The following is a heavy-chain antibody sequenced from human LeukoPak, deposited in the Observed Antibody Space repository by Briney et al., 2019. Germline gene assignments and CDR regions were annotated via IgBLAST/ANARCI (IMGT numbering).Heavy chain of an antibody. CDR1: GFTFSDYW. CDR2: IYGSDDKT. V-gene: IGHV3-23*01. J-gene: IGHJ5*02. Sequence: PGGSLRLPCAASGFTFSDYWMSWARQAPGKGLELVSGIYGSDDKTVYGDAVKGRFTISRDNSKNTLYLQMNSLRADDTAVYYCAKTQGYYDAWGQGALVTVSS. D-gene: IGHD2-15*01. CDR3: AKTQGYYDA.